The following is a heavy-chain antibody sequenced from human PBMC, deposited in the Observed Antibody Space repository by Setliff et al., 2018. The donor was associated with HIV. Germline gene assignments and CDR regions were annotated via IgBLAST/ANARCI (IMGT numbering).Heavy chain of an antibody. D-gene: IGHD6-13*01. CDR1: GGSISSYY. Sequence: PSETLSLTCTVSGGSISSYYWSWIRQPAGKRLEFIGRISAAGTINYNPSLRSRVTLSVDTSENQFSLPVNSVTAADTAMYFCARDEGRATGSWWDQSASWYLDYWGHGILVTVSS. V-gene: IGHV4-4*07. CDR2: ISAAGTI. J-gene: IGHJ4*01. CDR3: ARDEGRATGSWWDQSASWYLDY.